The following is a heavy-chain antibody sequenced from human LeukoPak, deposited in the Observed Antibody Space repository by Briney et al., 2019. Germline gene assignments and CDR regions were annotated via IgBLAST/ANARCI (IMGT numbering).Heavy chain of an antibody. CDR1: GFTFSSYA. D-gene: IGHD2-2*01. J-gene: IGHJ4*02. CDR2: ISYDGSNK. V-gene: IGHV3-30*01. Sequence: PGGSLRLSCAASGFTFSSYAMHWVRQAPGKGLEWVAVISYDGSNKYYADSVKGRFTISRDNSKNTLYLQMNSLRAEDTAVYYCARDDIVVVPAAFPTPPTDYWGQGTLVTVSS. CDR3: ARDDIVVVPAAFPTPPTDY.